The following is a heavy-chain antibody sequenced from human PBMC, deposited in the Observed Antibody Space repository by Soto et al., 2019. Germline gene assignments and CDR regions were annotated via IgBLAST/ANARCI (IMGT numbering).Heavy chain of an antibody. J-gene: IGHJ4*02. Sequence: GGSLRLSCAASGFTFNNYAMNWVRQAPGKGLEWVATISATGGSTYYADSVKGRFTISRDNSKNTLYLQMNGLRVEDTAVDYCAKDRLAGNFDYRGQGTQVTVSS. V-gene: IGHV3-23*01. CDR2: ISATGGST. CDR3: AKDRLAGNFDY. CDR1: GFTFNNYA.